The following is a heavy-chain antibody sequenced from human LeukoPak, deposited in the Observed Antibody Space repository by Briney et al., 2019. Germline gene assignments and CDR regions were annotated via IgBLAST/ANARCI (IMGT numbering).Heavy chain of an antibody. CDR1: GFTFSSYG. Sequence: PGGSLRLSCAASGFTFSSYGMHWVRQAPGKGLEWVAVISYDGSNKYYADSVKGRFTIPRDNSRNTLYLQMNSLRAEDTAVYYCAKDRGYYDSSGYYSPGGYWGQGTLVTVSS. CDR2: ISYDGSNK. J-gene: IGHJ4*02. D-gene: IGHD3-22*01. CDR3: AKDRGYYDSSGYYSPGGY. V-gene: IGHV3-30*18.